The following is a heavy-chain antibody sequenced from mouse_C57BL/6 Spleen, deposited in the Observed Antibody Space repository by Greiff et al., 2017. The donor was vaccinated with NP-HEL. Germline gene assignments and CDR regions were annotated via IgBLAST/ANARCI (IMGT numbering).Heavy chain of an antibody. CDR1: GYTFTSYW. CDR3: ARGYYGSSIYAMDY. J-gene: IGHJ4*01. Sequence: QVQLQQPGAELVKPGASVKMSCKASGYTFTSYWITWVKQRPGQGLEWIGDIYPGSGSTNYNETFKSKATLTVDTSSSTAYMQLSSLTSEDSAVYYCARGYYGSSIYAMDYWGQGTSVTVSS. V-gene: IGHV1-55*01. D-gene: IGHD1-1*01. CDR2: IYPGSGST.